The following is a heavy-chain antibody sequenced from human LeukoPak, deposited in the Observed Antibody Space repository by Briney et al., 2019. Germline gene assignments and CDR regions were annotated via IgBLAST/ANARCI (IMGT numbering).Heavy chain of an antibody. Sequence: GGSLRLSCAASGFTFSTFAMIWVRQPPGKGLEWVSSIFPSGGEIDSVRGRFTISRDNSKSTLSLQMNSLRAEDTAIYYCATYRQVLLPFESWGQGTLVTVSS. V-gene: IGHV3-23*01. D-gene: IGHD2-8*02. CDR1: GFTFSTFA. CDR2: IFPSGG. CDR3: ATYRQVLLPFES. J-gene: IGHJ4*02.